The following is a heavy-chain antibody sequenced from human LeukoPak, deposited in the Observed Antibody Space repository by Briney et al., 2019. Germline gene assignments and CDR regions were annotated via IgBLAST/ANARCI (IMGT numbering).Heavy chain of an antibody. D-gene: IGHD3-3*01. CDR2: IYPGDSDT. Sequence: GESLKISCKGSGYTFSSYWIGWVRQRPGKGLEWMGIIYPGDSDTRYSPSLQGQVTISVDTSIGTAYLQGSSLKASDTAIYYCARQNDFRLDYWGQGTLVTVSS. CDR3: ARQNDFRLDY. J-gene: IGHJ4*02. V-gene: IGHV5-51*01. CDR1: GYTFSSYW.